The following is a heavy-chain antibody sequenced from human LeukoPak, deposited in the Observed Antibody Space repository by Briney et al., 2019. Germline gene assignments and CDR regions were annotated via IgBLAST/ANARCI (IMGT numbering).Heavy chain of an antibody. D-gene: IGHD2-8*01. CDR3: ARDLPRCTNGVCYYYYGMDV. Sequence: PGGSLRLSCAASGFTFSSYAMSWVRQAPGKGLEWVSAISGSGGSTYYADSVKGRFTIFRDNAKNSLYLQMNSLRDEDTAVYYCARDLPRCTNGVCYYYYGMDVWGQGTTVTVSS. CDR1: GFTFSSYA. V-gene: IGHV3-23*01. CDR2: ISGSGGST. J-gene: IGHJ6*02.